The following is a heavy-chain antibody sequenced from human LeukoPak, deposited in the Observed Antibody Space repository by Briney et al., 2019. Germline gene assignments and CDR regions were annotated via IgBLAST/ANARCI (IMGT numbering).Heavy chain of an antibody. J-gene: IGHJ6*04. CDR2: ISAYNGNT. Sequence: ASVKVPCKASGYTSTSYGISWVRQAPGQGLEWMGWISAYNGNTNYAQKLQGRVTMTSDTSTSTAYMELRSLRSDDTAVYYCARDQLGCSSTSCYRDYYYYGMDVWGKGTTVTVSS. CDR3: ARDQLGCSSTSCYRDYYYYGMDV. CDR1: GYTSTSYG. V-gene: IGHV1-18*04. D-gene: IGHD2-2*01.